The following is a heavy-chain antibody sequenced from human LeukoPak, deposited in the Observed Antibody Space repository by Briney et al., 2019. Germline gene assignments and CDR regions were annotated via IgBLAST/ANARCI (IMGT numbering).Heavy chain of an antibody. V-gene: IGHV4-59*08. CDR1: GGSISSYY. Sequence: PSETLSPTCTVSGGSISSYYWSWIRQPPGKGLEWIGYIYYSGSTNYNPSLKSRVTISVDTSKNQFSLKLSSVTAADTAVYYCARHPSYFDYWGQGTLVTVSS. J-gene: IGHJ4*02. CDR3: ARHPSYFDY. CDR2: IYYSGST.